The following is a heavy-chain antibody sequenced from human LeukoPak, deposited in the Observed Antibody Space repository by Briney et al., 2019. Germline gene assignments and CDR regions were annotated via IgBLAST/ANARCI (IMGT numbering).Heavy chain of an antibody. CDR2: ISGSGGST. V-gene: IGHV3-23*01. CDR1: GFTFSSYA. J-gene: IGHJ4*02. D-gene: IGHD2-2*01. CDR3: AKGLGYCSSTSSSLSDY. Sequence: GGSLRLSCAASGFTFSSYAMSWVRQAPGKGLEWVSAISGSGGSTYYADSVKGRFTISRDNSKNTLYLQMNSLRAEDTAVYYCAKGLGYCSSTSSSLSDYWGQGTLVTVSS.